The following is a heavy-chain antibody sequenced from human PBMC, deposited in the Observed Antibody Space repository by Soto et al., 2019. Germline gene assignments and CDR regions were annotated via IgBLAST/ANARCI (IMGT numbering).Heavy chain of an antibody. CDR1: GGSISSSSYY. CDR2: IYYSGST. Sequence: SETLSLTCTVSGGSISSSSYYWGWIRQPPGKGLEWIGSIYYSGSTYYNPSLKSRVTISVDTSKNQFSLKLSSVTAADTAVYYCARRALIAARPFDYWGQGTLVTVLL. CDR3: ARRALIAARPFDY. J-gene: IGHJ4*02. V-gene: IGHV4-39*01. D-gene: IGHD6-6*01.